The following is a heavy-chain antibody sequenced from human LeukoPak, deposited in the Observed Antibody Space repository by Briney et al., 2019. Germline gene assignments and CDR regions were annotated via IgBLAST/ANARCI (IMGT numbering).Heavy chain of an antibody. Sequence: SETLSLTCTVSGYSISSGYYWGWIRQPPGKGLEWIGSIYHSGSTYYNPSLKSRVTISVDTSKNQFSLKLSSVTAADTAVYYCARDGDYYGSGSYYFNWFDPWSQGTLVTVSS. CDR1: GYSISSGYY. D-gene: IGHD3-10*01. CDR2: IYHSGST. J-gene: IGHJ5*02. V-gene: IGHV4-38-2*02. CDR3: ARDGDYYGSGSYYFNWFDP.